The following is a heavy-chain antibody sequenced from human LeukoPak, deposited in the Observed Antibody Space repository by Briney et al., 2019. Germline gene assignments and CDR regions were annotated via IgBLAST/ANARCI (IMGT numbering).Heavy chain of an antibody. CDR3: ARRVWGGNYDLDY. V-gene: IGHV1-2*02. CDR2: INPNSGGT. D-gene: IGHD3-16*01. CDR1: GYTFTGYY. Sequence: ASVKVSCKASGYTFTGYYTHWVRQAPGQGLEWMGWINPNSGGTNYAQKFQGRVTMTRDTSISTAYMELSRLRSDDTAVYYCARRVWGGNYDLDYWGQGTLVTVSS. J-gene: IGHJ4*02.